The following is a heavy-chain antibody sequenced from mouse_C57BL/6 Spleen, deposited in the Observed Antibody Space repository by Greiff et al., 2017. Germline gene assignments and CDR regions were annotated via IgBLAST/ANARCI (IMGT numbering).Heavy chain of an antibody. CDR1: GFTFSDYG. CDR2: ISSGSSTI. Sequence: EVKLMESGGGLVKPGGSLKLSCAASGFTFSDYGMHWVRQAPEKGLEWVAYISSGSSTIYYADTVKGRFTISRDNAKNTLFLQMTSLRSEDTAMYYCAGDYDGDWYFGVWGTGTTVTVSS. J-gene: IGHJ1*03. V-gene: IGHV5-17*01. CDR3: AGDYDGDWYFGV. D-gene: IGHD2-4*01.